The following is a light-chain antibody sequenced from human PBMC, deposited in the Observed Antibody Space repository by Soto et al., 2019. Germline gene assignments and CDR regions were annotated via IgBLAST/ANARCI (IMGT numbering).Light chain of an antibody. CDR2: DVT. CDR1: SSDVGGYNY. CDR3: CSYAGSYTYV. V-gene: IGLV2-11*01. J-gene: IGLJ1*01. Sequence: QPALTQPRSVSGSPGQSVTISCTGTSSDVGGYNYVSWYQQHPGKAPKLMISDVTKRPSGVPDRFSGSKSGNTASLTISGLRAEDEADYYCCSYAGSYTYVFGTGTKVTVL.